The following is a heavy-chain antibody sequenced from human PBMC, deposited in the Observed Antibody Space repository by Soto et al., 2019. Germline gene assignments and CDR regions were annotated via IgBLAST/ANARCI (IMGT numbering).Heavy chain of an antibody. D-gene: IGHD2-2*01. J-gene: IGHJ4*02. Sequence: GEALKISWQCSGYTFSNLWVGWVRQLHGQGLELMGIIYTGDHETRYSPSFQGKVTISAEKSINTAYLQWNSLEASDSAFYFCARSPSISPYFYXWGQVARFTASX. CDR2: IYTGDHET. CDR3: ARSPSISPYFYX. CDR1: GYTFSNLW. V-gene: IGHV5-51*01.